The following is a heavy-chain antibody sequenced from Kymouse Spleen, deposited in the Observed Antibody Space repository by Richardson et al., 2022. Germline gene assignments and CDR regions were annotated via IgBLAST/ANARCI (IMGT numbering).Heavy chain of an antibody. Sequence: QLQLQESGPGLVKPSETLSLTCTVSGGSISSSSYYWGWIRQPPGKGLEWIGSIYYSGSTYYNPSLKSRVTISVDTSKNQFSLKLSSVTAADTAVYYCARHLTTVTTRYWYFDLWGRGTLVTVSS. CDR1: GGSISSSSYY. CDR3: ARHLTTVTTRYWYFDL. D-gene: IGHD4-11,IGHD4-11*01. CDR2: IYYSGST. V-gene: IGHV4-39*01. J-gene: IGHJ2*01.